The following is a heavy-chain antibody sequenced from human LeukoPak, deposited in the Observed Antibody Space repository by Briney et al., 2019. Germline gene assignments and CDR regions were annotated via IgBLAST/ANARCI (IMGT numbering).Heavy chain of an antibody. J-gene: IGHJ4*02. CDR1: GFTFDDYA. Sequence: GRSLRLSCAASGFTFDDYAMHWVRQAPGKGLEWVSGISWNSGSIGYADSVKGRFTISRDNAMNSLYLQTNSLRAEDMALYYCAKGGVVVVAATYFDYWGQGTLVTVSS. V-gene: IGHV3-9*03. CDR3: AKGGVVVVAATYFDY. D-gene: IGHD2-15*01. CDR2: ISWNSGSI.